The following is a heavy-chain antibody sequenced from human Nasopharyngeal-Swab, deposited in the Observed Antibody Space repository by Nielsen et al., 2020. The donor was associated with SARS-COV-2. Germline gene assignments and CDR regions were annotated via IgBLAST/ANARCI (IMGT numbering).Heavy chain of an antibody. CDR2: IYYSGSA. Sequence: SETLSLTCTVSGGSISSYYWSWIRQPPGKGLEWIGYIYYSGSANYNPSLKSRVTISVDTSKNQFSLKLSSETAADTAVYYCARGPPIYYYDSSCHPPYYFDYWGQGTLVTVSS. V-gene: IGHV4-59*01. J-gene: IGHJ4*02. CDR1: GGSISSYY. D-gene: IGHD3-22*01. CDR3: ARGPPIYYYDSSCHPPYYFDY.